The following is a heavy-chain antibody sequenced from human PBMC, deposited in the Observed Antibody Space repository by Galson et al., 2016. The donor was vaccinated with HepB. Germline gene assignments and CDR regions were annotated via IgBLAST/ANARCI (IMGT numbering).Heavy chain of an antibody. CDR2: IYPGDSDI. D-gene: IGHD6-6*01. Sequence: QSGAEVKKPGESLKISCKGSGYSFTSYWIGRVRQMPGKGLEWMGIIYPGDSDIRYSPSFQGQVTISADKSINTASLQWSSLKASDTAMYYCARRKHSSSSRVWFDPRGQGTLVTVSS. J-gene: IGHJ5*02. CDR1: GYSFTSYW. CDR3: ARRKHSSSSRVWFDP. V-gene: IGHV5-51*01.